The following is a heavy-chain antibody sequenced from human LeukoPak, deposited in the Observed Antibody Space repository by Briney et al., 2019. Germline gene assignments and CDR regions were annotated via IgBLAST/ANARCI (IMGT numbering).Heavy chain of an antibody. V-gene: IGHV3-21*01. Sequence: KPGGSLRLSCAASGFTFSSYSMNWVRQAPGKGLELVSSISSSSSYIYYADSVKGRFTISRDNAKNSLYLQMNSLRAEDTAVYYCARDPAEYDFWSGYHDYWGQGTLVTVSS. D-gene: IGHD3/OR15-3a*01. CDR2: ISSSSSYI. CDR3: ARDPAEYDFWSGYHDY. J-gene: IGHJ4*02. CDR1: GFTFSSYS.